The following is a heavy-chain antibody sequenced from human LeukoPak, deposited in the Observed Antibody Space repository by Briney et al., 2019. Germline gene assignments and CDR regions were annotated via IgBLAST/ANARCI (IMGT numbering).Heavy chain of an antibody. CDR1: GGSVSSGSYY. V-gene: IGHV4-61*01. D-gene: IGHD6-19*01. CDR3: AREEASSGWPRFYYYGMDV. Sequence: SETLSLTCTVSGGSVSSGSYYWSWIRQPPGKGLEWIGHIYYSGSTNYNPSLKSRVTISVDTSKNQFSLKLSSVTAADTAVYYCAREEASSGWPRFYYYGMDVWGQGTTVTVSS. CDR2: IYYSGST. J-gene: IGHJ6*02.